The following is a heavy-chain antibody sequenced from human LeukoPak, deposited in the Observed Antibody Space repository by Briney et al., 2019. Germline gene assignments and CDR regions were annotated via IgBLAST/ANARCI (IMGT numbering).Heavy chain of an antibody. CDR2: MNPNSGNT. D-gene: IGHD3-9*01. V-gene: IGHV1-8*01. CDR3: ARGRYFDWLGSYNWFDP. J-gene: IGHJ5*02. Sequence: ASVKVSCKASGSTFTSYDINWVRQATGQGLEWMGWMNPNSGNTGYAQKFQGRVTMTRNTSISTAYMELSSLRSEDTAVYYCARGRYFDWLGSYNWFDPWGQGTLVTVSS. CDR1: GSTFTSYD.